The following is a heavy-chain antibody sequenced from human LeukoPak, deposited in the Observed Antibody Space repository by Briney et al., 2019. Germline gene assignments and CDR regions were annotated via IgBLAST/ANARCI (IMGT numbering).Heavy chain of an antibody. CDR1: GGSISSSSYY. CDR3: ALYCSSTSCYTGGFVDY. CDR2: IYYSGST. D-gene: IGHD2-2*02. V-gene: IGHV4-39*01. Sequence: SETLSLTCTVSGGSISSSSYYWGWIRQPPGKGLEWIGSIYYSGSTYYNPSLKSRVTISVDTSKNQFSLKLSSVTAADTAVYYCALYCSSTSCYTGGFVDYWGQGTLVTVSS. J-gene: IGHJ4*02.